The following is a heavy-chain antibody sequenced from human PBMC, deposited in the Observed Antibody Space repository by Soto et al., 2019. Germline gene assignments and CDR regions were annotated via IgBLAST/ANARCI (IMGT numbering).Heavy chain of an antibody. CDR1: AFTFRDSA. V-gene: IGHV3-73*01. J-gene: IGHJ4*02. CDR2: IRSKDYSYAT. CDR3: ATRQPTTGMPYFFDY. D-gene: IGHD1-1*01. Sequence: EVQLVESGGGLVQPGGSLKLSCAASAFTFRDSAIHWVRQASGKGLEWVGRIRSKDYSYATAYAASVEGRFTISRDDSKSTAFLQMDSLRSEDTAVYYCATRQPTTGMPYFFDYWGQGTLVTVSS.